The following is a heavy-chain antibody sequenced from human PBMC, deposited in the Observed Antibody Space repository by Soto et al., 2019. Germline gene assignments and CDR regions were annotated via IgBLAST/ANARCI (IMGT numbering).Heavy chain of an antibody. V-gene: IGHV4-59*01. Sequence: SETLSLTCTVSGGSIRDYFWTLIRQPPGKGLEWIGYIYYSGRTNYNPSLKSRVYISVDTSKNHFSLQLRSVNDADTAVYSCARVGGDDFGHDGGFDYWDQGPMLTLYS. CDR1: GGSIRDYF. J-gene: IGHJ4*02. D-gene: IGHD4-17*01. CDR3: ARVGGDDFGHDGGFDY. CDR2: IYYSGRT.